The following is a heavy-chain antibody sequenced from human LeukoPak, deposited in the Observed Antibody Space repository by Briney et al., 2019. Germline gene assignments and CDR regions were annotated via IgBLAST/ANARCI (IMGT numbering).Heavy chain of an antibody. D-gene: IGHD3-10*01. CDR2: INTGGSIR. V-gene: IGHV3-74*01. J-gene: IGHJ4*02. Sequence: PGGSLRLSCAASGFTFSNYWMHWVRQVPGKGLVWDSNINTGGSIRNYADPVKGRFTISRDNAKETLYLQMDSLRAEDTAVYYCARDLRGPRDSWGQGTLVIVSS. CDR3: ARDLRGPRDS. CDR1: GFTFSNYW.